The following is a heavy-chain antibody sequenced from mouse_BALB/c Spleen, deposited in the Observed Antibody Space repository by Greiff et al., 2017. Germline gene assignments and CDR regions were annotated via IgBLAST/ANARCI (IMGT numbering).Heavy chain of an antibody. CDR2: IDPSDSET. V-gene: IGHV1S127*01. J-gene: IGHJ1*01. CDR3: ARRGAYYGWYFDV. Sequence: VQLQQSGPQLVRPGASVKISCKASGYSFTSYWMHWVKQRPGQGLEWIGMIDPSDSETRLNQKFKDKATLTVDKSSSTAYMQLSSLTSEDSAVYYCARRGAYYGWYFDVWGAGTTVTVSS. CDR1: GYSFTSYW. D-gene: IGHD1-1*01.